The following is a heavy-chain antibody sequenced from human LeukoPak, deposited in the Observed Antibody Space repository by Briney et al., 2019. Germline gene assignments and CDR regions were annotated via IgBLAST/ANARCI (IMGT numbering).Heavy chain of an antibody. CDR1: GGSITNFY. J-gene: IGHJ4*02. D-gene: IGHD1-26*01. CDR3: AGRGASSLGTAMKIDY. CDR2: IYSSGTI. Sequence: SETLSLTCTVSGGSITNFYWSWIRQPAGKGLEWIGRIYSSGTITYNPSLERRVSMSVDTSKNQFSLKLSSVTAADTAVYYCAGRGASSLGTAMKIDYWGQGTLVTVSS. V-gene: IGHV4-4*07.